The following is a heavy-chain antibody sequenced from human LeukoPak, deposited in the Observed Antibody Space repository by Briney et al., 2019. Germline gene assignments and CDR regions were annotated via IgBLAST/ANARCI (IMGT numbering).Heavy chain of an antibody. V-gene: IGHV4-34*01. CDR2: INHSGST. J-gene: IGHJ4*02. D-gene: IGHD3-22*01. CDR3: ARGYYDSSGPKSYYFDY. Sequence: SSETLSLTCAVYGGPFSGYYWSWIRQPPGKGLEWIGEINHSGSTNYNPSLKSRVTISVDTSKNQFSLKLSSVTAADTAVYYCARGYYDSSGPKSYYFDYWGQGTLVTVSS. CDR1: GGPFSGYY.